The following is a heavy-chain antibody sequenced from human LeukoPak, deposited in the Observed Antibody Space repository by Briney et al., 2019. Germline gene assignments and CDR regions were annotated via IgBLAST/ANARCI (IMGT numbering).Heavy chain of an antibody. Sequence: RTGGSLRLSCAASGNYWMHWVRQVPGKGLVWVSNINSDGSWTSYADSVKGRFTIPRDNAKNSLYLQMNSLRVEDTAFYYCAKDNRRHYTSGPNPDSLHWGQGALVTVSS. V-gene: IGHV3-74*01. CDR3: AKDNRRHYTSGPNPDSLH. D-gene: IGHD6-19*01. J-gene: IGHJ4*02. CDR2: INSDGSWT. CDR1: GNYW.